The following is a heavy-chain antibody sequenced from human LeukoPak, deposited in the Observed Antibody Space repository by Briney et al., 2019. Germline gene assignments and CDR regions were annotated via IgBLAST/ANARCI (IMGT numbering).Heavy chain of an antibody. Sequence: GGSLRLSCAASGFTFSTYGMHWVRQAPGKGLEWVAFIRYDGSNKYYADSVRGRFTISRDNSKNTLYLQMNSLRAEDTAVYFCAKDKDPWKSTSISDFDYWGQGTLVTVSS. CDR1: GFTFSTYG. J-gene: IGHJ4*02. V-gene: IGHV3-30*02. CDR2: IRYDGSNK. D-gene: IGHD1-1*01. CDR3: AKDKDPWKSTSISDFDY.